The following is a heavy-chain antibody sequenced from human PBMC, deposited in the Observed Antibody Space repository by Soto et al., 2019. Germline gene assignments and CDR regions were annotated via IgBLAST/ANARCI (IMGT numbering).Heavy chain of an antibody. CDR1: GFTFSSYA. D-gene: IGHD3-22*01. CDR3: AKDSPYHTMIVVVNDY. CDR2: ISGSGGST. Sequence: PGGSLRLSCAASGFTFSSYAMSWVRQAPGKGLEWVSAISGSGGSTYYADSVKGRFTISRDNSKNTLYLQMNSLRAEDTAVYYCAKDSPYHTMIVVVNDYWGQGTLVTVSS. V-gene: IGHV3-23*01. J-gene: IGHJ4*02.